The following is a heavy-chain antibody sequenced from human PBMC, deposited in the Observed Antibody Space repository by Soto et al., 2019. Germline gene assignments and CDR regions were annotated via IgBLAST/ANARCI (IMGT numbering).Heavy chain of an antibody. V-gene: IGHV4-4*02. D-gene: IGHD5-18*01. Sequence: QVQLQESGPGLVKPSGTLSLTCAVSGGSISSSNWWSWVRQPPGKGLEWIGAIYHIGSTNYNPSLQSRVTISVDKSKNQFSLKLSSVTAADTAVYYCAGNVDTAMGDFDYWGQGTLVTVSS. CDR1: GGSISSSNW. CDR3: AGNVDTAMGDFDY. CDR2: IYHIGST. J-gene: IGHJ4*02.